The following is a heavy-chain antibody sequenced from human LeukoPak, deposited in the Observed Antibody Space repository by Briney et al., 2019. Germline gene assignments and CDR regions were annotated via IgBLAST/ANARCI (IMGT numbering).Heavy chain of an antibody. Sequence: GGSLRLSCAASGFTFSSYWMHWVRHAPGKGLVWVSRINTDGSSTSYADSVKGRFTISRDNAKNTLYLQMNSLRAEDTAVYYCARGKLWLSDAFDIWGQGTMVTVSS. J-gene: IGHJ3*02. CDR3: ARGKLWLSDAFDI. V-gene: IGHV3-74*01. CDR1: GFTFSSYW. D-gene: IGHD5-18*01. CDR2: INTDGSST.